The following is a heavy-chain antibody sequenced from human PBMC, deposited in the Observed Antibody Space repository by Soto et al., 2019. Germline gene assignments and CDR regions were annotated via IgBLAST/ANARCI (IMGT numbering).Heavy chain of an antibody. CDR1: GYSFTSYW. CDR3: ARGGKRYSGYDLGQKADY. D-gene: IGHD5-12*01. V-gene: IGHV5-51*01. Sequence: GESLKISCKGSGYSFTSYWIGWVRQMPGKGLEWMGIIYPGDSDTRYSPSFQGQVTISADKSISTAYLQWSSLKASDTAMYYCARGGKRYSGYDLGQKADYWGQGTLVTVSS. CDR2: IYPGDSDT. J-gene: IGHJ4*02.